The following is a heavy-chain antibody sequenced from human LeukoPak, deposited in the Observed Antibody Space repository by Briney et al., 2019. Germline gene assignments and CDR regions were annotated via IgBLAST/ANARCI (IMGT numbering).Heavy chain of an antibody. CDR1: GYTFTSYG. J-gene: IGHJ4*02. D-gene: IGHD3-22*01. V-gene: IGHV1-18*01. Sequence: ASVKVSCKASGYTFTSYGISWVRQAPGQGLEWMGWISAYNGNTNYAQKLQGRVTMTTDTSTSTAYMELRSLRSDDTAVYYCARDRLYYDSSEPLDYWGQGTLVTVSS. CDR2: ISAYNGNT. CDR3: ARDRLYYDSSEPLDY.